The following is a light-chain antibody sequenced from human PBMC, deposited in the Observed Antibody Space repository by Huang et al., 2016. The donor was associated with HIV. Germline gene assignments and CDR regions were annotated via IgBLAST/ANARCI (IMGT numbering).Light chain of an antibody. CDR2: DAS. CDR1: QSISSY. CDR3: QQRSNWPPGAT. Sequence: EIVLTQTPAILSLSPGETATLSCRASQSISSYLAWYQHKPGQAPRLLIYDASSRATGSPARFSGSGSGTEFTLTIFSLEPEDFAVYYCQQRSNWPPGATFGQGTRLEIK. V-gene: IGKV3-11*01. J-gene: IGKJ2*01.